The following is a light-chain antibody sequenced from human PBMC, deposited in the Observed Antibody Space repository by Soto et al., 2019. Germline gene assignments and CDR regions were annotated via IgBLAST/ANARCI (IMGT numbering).Light chain of an antibody. CDR2: ANN. J-gene: IGLJ3*02. CDR1: RTNIGTNY. V-gene: IGLV1-47*02. CDR3: SACADRLNVV. Sequence: QSALTQPPSASGSPGQTVTISCYGSRTNIGTNYVYWYQQFPGTAPKLRIFANNKRPYGVPERFSASKSGTSASLAISGGRSEDDAGYFCSACADRLNVVSGGETKLTV.